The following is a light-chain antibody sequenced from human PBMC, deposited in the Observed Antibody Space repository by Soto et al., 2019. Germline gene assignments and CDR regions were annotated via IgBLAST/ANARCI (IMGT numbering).Light chain of an antibody. Sequence: QSVLTQPPSVSGSPGQSVTISCTGTSSDVGKYDRVSWYQQPPGTAPKLIIYEVTNRPSGVPARFSGSKSGNTASLTISGLQADYYADYYSTSYTSTSRYVFGAGTNLNVL. J-gene: IGLJ1*01. V-gene: IGLV2-18*02. CDR1: SSDVGKYDR. CDR3: TSYTSTSRYV. CDR2: EVT.